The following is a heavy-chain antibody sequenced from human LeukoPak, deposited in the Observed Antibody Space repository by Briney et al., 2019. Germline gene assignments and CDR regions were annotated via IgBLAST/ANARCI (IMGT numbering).Heavy chain of an antibody. CDR3: ATAGGDGSRMGFDP. CDR2: ISADGSVT. V-gene: IGHV3-74*01. CDR1: GFTLSRYW. Sequence: PGGPLRLSCADSGFTLSRYWMHWVRQTPGKGLVWVSCISADGSVTRYADSVKGRFTISRDNTKSTLYLQMHSLRAEDTAVYYCATAGGDGSRMGFDPWGQGTLVTVSS. J-gene: IGHJ5*02. D-gene: IGHD2-15*01.